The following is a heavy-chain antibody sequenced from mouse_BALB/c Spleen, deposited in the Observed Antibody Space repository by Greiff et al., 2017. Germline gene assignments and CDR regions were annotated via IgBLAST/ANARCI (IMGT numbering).Heavy chain of an antibody. V-gene: IGHV1S135*01. CDR3: ARCGYDNYAMDD. Sequence: EVKVVESGPELVKPGASVKVSCKASGYAFTSYNMYWVKQSHGKRLEWIGYIDPYNGGTSYNQKFKGKATLTVDKSSSTAYMHLNSLTSEDSAVYYCARCGYDNYAMDDWGQGTSVTVSS. D-gene: IGHD2-2*01. J-gene: IGHJ4*01. CDR2: IDPYNGGT. CDR1: GYAFTSYN.